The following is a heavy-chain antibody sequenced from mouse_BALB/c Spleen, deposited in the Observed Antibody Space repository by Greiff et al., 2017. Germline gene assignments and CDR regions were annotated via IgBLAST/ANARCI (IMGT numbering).Heavy chain of an antibody. CDR2: ISNGGGST. CDR3: ARVGMVTTAMDY. CDR1: GFTFSSYT. V-gene: IGHV5-12-2*01. J-gene: IGHJ4*01. D-gene: IGHD2-1*01. Sequence: DVKLQESGGGLVQPGGSLKLSCAASGFTFSSYTMSWVRQTPEKRLEWVAYISNGGGSTYYPDTVKGRFTISRDNAKNTLYLQMSSLKSEDTAMYYCARVGMVTTAMDYWGQGTSVTVSS.